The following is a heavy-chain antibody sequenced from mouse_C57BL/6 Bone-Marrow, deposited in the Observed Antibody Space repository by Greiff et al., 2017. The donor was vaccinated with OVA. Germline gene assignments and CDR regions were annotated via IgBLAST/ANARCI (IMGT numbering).Heavy chain of an antibody. J-gene: IGHJ1*03. V-gene: IGHV1-81*01. D-gene: IGHD4-1*01. CDR2: IDPRSGNT. CDR3: ALTRYFDV. Sequence: VQLQQSGAELARPGASVKLSCKASGYTLTSYGISWVKQRTGQGLEWIGEIDPRSGNTYYNEKFKGKATLTADKSSSTAYMELRSLTSEDSAVYFCALTRYFDVWGTGTTVTVSS. CDR1: GYTLTSYG.